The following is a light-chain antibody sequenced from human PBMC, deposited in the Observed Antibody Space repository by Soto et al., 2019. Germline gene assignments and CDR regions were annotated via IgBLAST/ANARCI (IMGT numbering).Light chain of an antibody. V-gene: IGKV1-39*01. CDR3: QQGYTTPQT. Sequence: DIQMTQSPSSLSASAGDRVTITCRASQGISSHLNWYQQKPGKAPKLLIYAASSLQSGVPSRFGGSGSGTDFTLTISSLQPEDFATYYCQQGYTTPQTFGQGTKVDIK. J-gene: IGKJ1*01. CDR1: QGISSH. CDR2: AAS.